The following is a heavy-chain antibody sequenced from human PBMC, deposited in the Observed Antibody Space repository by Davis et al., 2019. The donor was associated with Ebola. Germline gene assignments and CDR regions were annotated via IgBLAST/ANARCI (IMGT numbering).Heavy chain of an antibody. CDR3: ARGLDFYDQRSADY. CDR1: GFSVTSHL. D-gene: IGHD3-22*01. V-gene: IGHV3-53*01. J-gene: IGHJ4*02. CDR2: IYGGGTT. Sequence: PGGSLRPSCAASGFSVTSHLMAWARQPPGKGLEWVSMIYGGGTTFFSDSVKGRFTISRDTSTNTLSLQMNSLRDDDTAIYFCARGLDFYDQRSADYWGQGTLVTVSS.